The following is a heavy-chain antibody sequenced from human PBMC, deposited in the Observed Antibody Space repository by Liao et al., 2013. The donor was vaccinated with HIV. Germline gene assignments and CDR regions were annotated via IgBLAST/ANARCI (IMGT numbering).Heavy chain of an antibody. D-gene: IGHD2/OR15-2a*01. J-gene: IGHJ6*03. CDR1: GASISSSSYY. CDR3: ARVRIMSGYYYYYMDV. Sequence: QLQLQEPGPGLVKPSETLSLTCTVSGASISSSSYYWGWIRQPPGKGLEWIGSIYYTGSTYYNPSLKSRVTISVDTSKNQFSLKLSSLTAADTAIYYCARVRIMSGYYYYYMDVWGKGTTVTVSS. V-gene: IGHV4-39*07. CDR2: IYYTGST.